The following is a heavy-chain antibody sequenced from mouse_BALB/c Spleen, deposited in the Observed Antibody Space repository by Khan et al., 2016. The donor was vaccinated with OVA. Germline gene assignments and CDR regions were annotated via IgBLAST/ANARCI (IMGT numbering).Heavy chain of an antibody. Sequence: QVRLQQSGPGLVQPSQSLSITCTVSGFSLTNYGVHWVRQSPGKGLEWLGMIWSGGSTDYNATFISRLSISKDNSKSQVFFKMNSLQVNDTAIYYCARNRNGYFDYWGQGTTLTVSS. V-gene: IGHV2-2*02. CDR3: ARNRNGYFDY. J-gene: IGHJ2*01. D-gene: IGHD1-1*02. CDR1: GFSLTNYG. CDR2: IWSGGST.